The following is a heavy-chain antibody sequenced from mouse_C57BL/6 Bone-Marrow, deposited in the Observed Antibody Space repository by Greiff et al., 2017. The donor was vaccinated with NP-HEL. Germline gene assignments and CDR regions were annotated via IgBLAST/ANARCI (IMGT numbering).Heavy chain of an antibody. CDR2: IYPRSGNT. V-gene: IGHV1-81*01. CDR3: ARAPLITAVVARWYFDV. Sequence: QVQLQQSGAELARPGASVKLSCKASGYTFTSYGISWVKQRTGQGLEWIGEIYPRSGNTYYNEKFKGKATMTAAKSSSTAYMELRSLTSEDSAVYFCARAPLITAVVARWYFDVWGTGPTVTVSS. CDR1: GYTFTSYG. D-gene: IGHD1-1*01. J-gene: IGHJ1*03.